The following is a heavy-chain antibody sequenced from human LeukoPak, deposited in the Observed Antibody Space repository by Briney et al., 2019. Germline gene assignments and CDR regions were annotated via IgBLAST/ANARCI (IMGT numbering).Heavy chain of an antibody. CDR2: IYHSGST. V-gene: IGHV4-38-2*02. D-gene: IGHD3-16*01. CDR3: ARGMGGQFDY. CDR1: GYSISGGYY. J-gene: IGHJ4*02. Sequence: SETLSLTCTVSGYSISGGYYWGWIRQPPGKGLEWIGSIYHSGSTYYNPSLKSRVTISVDTSKNQFSLKLSSVTAADTAVYYCARGMGGQFDYWGQGTLVTVSS.